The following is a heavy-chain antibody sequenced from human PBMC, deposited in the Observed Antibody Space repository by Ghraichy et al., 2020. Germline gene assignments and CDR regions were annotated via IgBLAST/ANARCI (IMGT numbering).Heavy chain of an antibody. Sequence: GGSLRLSCAASGFTFSSYAMSWVRQAPGKGLEWVSAISGSGGSTYYADSVKGRFTISRDNSKNTLYLQMNSLRAEDTAVYYCVRYCSGARPEYYYYYGMDVWGQGTTITVSS. D-gene: IGHD2-15*01. J-gene: IGHJ6*02. V-gene: IGHV3-23*01. CDR2: ISGSGGST. CDR1: GFTFSSYA. CDR3: VRYCSGARPEYYYYYGMDV.